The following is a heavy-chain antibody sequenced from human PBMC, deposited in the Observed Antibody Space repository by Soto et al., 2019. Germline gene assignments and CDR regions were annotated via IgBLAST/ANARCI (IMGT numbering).Heavy chain of an antibody. CDR1: GGSFSGYY. CDR2: INHSGST. V-gene: IGHV4-34*01. D-gene: IGHD3-10*01. CDR3: ARKVGYMDV. Sequence: SETLSLTCAVYGGSFSGYYWSWIRQPPGKGLEWIGEINHSGSTNYNPSLKSRVTISVDTSKNQFSLKLSSVTAVDTAVYYCARKVGYMDVWGKGTTVTVSS. J-gene: IGHJ6*03.